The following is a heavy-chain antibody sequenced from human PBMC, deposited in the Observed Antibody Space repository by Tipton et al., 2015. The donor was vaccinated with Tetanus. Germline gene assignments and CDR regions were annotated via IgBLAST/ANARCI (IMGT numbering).Heavy chain of an antibody. D-gene: IGHD5-18*01. CDR1: GGSIGSGGYY. CDR3: ARVRPPLNNTAMVNFDY. J-gene: IGHJ4*02. CDR2: IYYSGST. V-gene: IGHV4-31*03. Sequence: TLSLTCTVSGGSIGSGGYYWSWIRQHPGRGLEWIGYIYYSGSTYYNPSLKSRVTISVDTSKNQFSLKLSSVTAADTAVYYCARVRPPLNNTAMVNFDYWGQGTLVTVSS.